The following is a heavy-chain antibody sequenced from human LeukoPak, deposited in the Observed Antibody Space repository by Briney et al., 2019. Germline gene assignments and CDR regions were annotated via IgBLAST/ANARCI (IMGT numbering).Heavy chain of an antibody. CDR1: GGSLSSYY. D-gene: IGHD3-16*01. CDR3: ARDGGYYYGMDV. Sequence: SETLSLTCTVSGGSLSSYYWSWIRQPPGKGLEWNGYIYYSGSTNYNPSLKIPVTISVDTSKNQFSLKLSSVTAADTAVYYCARDGGYYYGMDVWGQGTTVTVSS. J-gene: IGHJ6*02. CDR2: IYYSGST. V-gene: IGHV4-59*01.